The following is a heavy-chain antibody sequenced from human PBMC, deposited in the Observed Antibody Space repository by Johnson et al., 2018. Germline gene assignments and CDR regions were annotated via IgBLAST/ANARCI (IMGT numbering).Heavy chain of an antibody. Sequence: VQLVQSGGGLVQPGGSLRLSCAASGFTFSSYAMSWVRQAPGKGLEWVSAISGSGGSTYYADSVKGRFTISTANSKTTLYVQMNSLRAEDTAVYYCAKDNVAAPPSRGYYYCGMDVWCQGTTVTVSS. V-gene: IGHV3-23*04. CDR3: AKDNVAAPPSRGYYYCGMDV. CDR2: ISGSGGST. J-gene: IGHJ6*02. CDR1: GFTFSSYA. D-gene: IGHD6-13*01.